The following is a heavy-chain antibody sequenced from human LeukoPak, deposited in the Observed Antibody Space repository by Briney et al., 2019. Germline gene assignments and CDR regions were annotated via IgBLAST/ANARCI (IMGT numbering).Heavy chain of an antibody. CDR2: IYSSGST. Sequence: PSETLSLTCAVYGGSFSGYYWSWIRQPAGKGLEWIGRIYSSGSTNYNPSLKSRVTISEDTSKNQFSLKLTSVTAADTAVYYCADLGGSGSYSGYWGQGTLVTVSS. CDR3: ADLGGSGSYSGY. V-gene: IGHV4-59*10. CDR1: GGSFSGYY. J-gene: IGHJ4*02. D-gene: IGHD3-10*01.